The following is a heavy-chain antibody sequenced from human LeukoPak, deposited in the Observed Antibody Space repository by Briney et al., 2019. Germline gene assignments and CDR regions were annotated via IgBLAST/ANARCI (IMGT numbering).Heavy chain of an antibody. CDR2: TLDAGSP. Sequence: SETLSLTCTVSGGSITPYYWHWIRQPPGKGREWIGSTLDAGSPKYNPSRKSRITISLDTSKDQISLKLTSVAAADPAMYYCARRYCTSACFSYGIDPWGQGTLVTVTS. CDR3: ARRYCTSACFSYGIDP. CDR1: GGSITPYY. J-gene: IGHJ5*02. D-gene: IGHD2-21*02. V-gene: IGHV4-59*08.